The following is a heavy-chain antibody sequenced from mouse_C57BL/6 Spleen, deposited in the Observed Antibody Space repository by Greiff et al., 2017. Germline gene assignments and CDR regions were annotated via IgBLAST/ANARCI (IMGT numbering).Heavy chain of an antibody. V-gene: IGHV5-6*01. CDR3: ARHEDYFDY. Sequence: EVKLQESGGDLVKPGGSLKLSCAASGFTFSSYGMSWVRQTPDKRLEWVATISSGGSYTYYPDSVKGRFTISRDNTKNTLYLQMSSLQSEDTAMYYCARHEDYFDYWGQGTTLTVSS. CDR1: GFTFSSYG. CDR2: ISSGGSYT. J-gene: IGHJ2*01.